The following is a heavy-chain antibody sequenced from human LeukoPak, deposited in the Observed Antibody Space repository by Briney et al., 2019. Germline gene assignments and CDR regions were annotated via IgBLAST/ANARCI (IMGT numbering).Heavy chain of an antibody. J-gene: IGHJ4*02. CDR1: GGSFSGYY. Sequence: SETLSLTCAVYGGSFSGYYWSWIRQPPGKGLEWIGEINHSGSTNYNPSLKSRVTISVDTSKNQFSLKLSSVTAADTAVYYCARRLWFGEFDWGQGTLVTVSS. D-gene: IGHD3-10*01. V-gene: IGHV4-34*01. CDR2: INHSGST. CDR3: ARRLWFGEFD.